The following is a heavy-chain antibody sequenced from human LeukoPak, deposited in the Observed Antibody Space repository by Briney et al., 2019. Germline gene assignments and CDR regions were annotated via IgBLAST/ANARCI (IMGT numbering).Heavy chain of an antibody. CDR3: ARDGVTSSVVY. V-gene: IGHV3-21*01. CDR1: GFTFNSYS. D-gene: IGHD2-21*02. J-gene: IGHJ4*02. Sequence: GGSLRLSCAASGFTFNSYSMNWVRQAPGKGLEWVSSISSGSSYIYYADSVKGRFTISRDNAKKSLFLQMNSLRAEDTAVYYCARDGVTSSVVYWGQGTLVTVSS. CDR2: ISSGSSYI.